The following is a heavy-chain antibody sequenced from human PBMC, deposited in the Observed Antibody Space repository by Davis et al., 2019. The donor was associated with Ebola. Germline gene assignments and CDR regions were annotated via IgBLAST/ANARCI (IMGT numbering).Heavy chain of an antibody. CDR2: INHTGSA. J-gene: IGHJ4*02. V-gene: IGHV4-34*01. D-gene: IGHD1-1*01. CDR1: GGSFTGYY. CDR3: AREDQYNTFDY. Sequence: MPSETLSLTCAVYGGSFTGYYWTWIRQSPGKGLEWIGEINHTGSANYNPSLKSRVTMSLDTSKKQFSLKLSAVTAADTAVYYCAREDQYNTFDYWGQGTLVTVSS.